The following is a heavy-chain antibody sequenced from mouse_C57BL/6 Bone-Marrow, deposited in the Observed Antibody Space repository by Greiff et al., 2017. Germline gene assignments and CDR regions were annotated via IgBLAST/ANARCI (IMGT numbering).Heavy chain of an antibody. Sequence: QVQLQQSGAELARPGASVKLSCKASGYTFTSYGISWVKQRTGQGLEWIGEIYPRSGNTYYNEKFQGQATLTADKSSSTAYMELRSLTSEDSAVYFCARVYYGSRGAWFAYWGQGTLVTVSA. CDR1: GYTFTSYG. CDR2: IYPRSGNT. D-gene: IGHD1-1*01. J-gene: IGHJ3*01. CDR3: ARVYYGSRGAWFAY. V-gene: IGHV1-81*01.